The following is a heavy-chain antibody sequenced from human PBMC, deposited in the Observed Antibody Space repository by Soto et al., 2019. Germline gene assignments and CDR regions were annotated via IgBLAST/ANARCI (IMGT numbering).Heavy chain of an antibody. Sequence: SLRLSCAASGFTFSSYWISWVRQAPGKGLEWVANIKQDGSEQYYVDSVKGRFTISRDNVKNSLYLQMNSLRAEDTAVYYCARSSGWYFDIWGQGTMVTVSS. J-gene: IGHJ3*02. CDR3: ARSSGWYFDI. CDR2: IKQDGSEQ. D-gene: IGHD6-19*01. CDR1: GFTFSSYW. V-gene: IGHV3-7*02.